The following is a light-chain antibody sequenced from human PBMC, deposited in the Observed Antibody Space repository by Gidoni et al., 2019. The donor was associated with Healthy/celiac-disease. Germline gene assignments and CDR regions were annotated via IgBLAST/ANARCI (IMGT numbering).Light chain of an antibody. CDR1: QSVSSN. Sequence: EIVMTQSPATLSVSPGERATLSCRASQSVSSNLAWYQQKPGQAPRLLIYGASTRATGIPARFSGSGSGTEFTLTISSLQSEDFAVYYCQQYNNWPREPSTFGPGTKVDIK. J-gene: IGKJ3*01. V-gene: IGKV3-15*01. CDR2: GAS. CDR3: QQYNNWPREPST.